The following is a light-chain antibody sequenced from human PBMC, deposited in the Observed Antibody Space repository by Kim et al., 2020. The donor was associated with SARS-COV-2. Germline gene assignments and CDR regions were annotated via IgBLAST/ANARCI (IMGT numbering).Light chain of an antibody. Sequence: SASVGDRVTISCQASQDISNHLKWYQQKPGKAPKLLIYDGSILEAGVPSRFSGSGSGTDFTFSIRSLQPEDIATYYCQQYDNFPRTFGGGTKVDIK. CDR2: DGS. CDR3: QQYDNFPRT. J-gene: IGKJ4*01. V-gene: IGKV1-33*01. CDR1: QDISNH.